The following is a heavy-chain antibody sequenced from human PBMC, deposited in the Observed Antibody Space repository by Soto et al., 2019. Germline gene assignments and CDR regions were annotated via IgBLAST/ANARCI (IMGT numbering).Heavy chain of an antibody. J-gene: IGHJ4*02. CDR3: ASNVLLWFGEPLSGRFDY. Sequence: SETLSLTCAVSSGSISSSNWWSWVRQPPGKGLEWIGEIYHSGSTNYNPSLKSRVTISVDKSKNQFSLKLSSVTAADTAVYYCASNVLLWFGEPLSGRFDYWGPGTLVTVSS. V-gene: IGHV4-4*02. CDR2: IYHSGST. D-gene: IGHD3-10*01. CDR1: SGSISSSNW.